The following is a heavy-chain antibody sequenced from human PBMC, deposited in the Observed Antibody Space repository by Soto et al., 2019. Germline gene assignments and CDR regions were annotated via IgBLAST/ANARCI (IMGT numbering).Heavy chain of an antibody. CDR2: IYYSGST. J-gene: IGHJ6*03. CDR3: ARLGSYYDILTGYDPSRFAGYYIDG. Sequence: SETLSLTCSVSGVSISSYYCIWIRPPPGKGLEWIGYIYYSGSTNYDPSLKSRVTISVDTSKNQFSLKLSSVTAADTAVYYCARLGSYYDILTGYDPSRFAGYYIDGWGKGTTVSVSS. CDR1: GVSISSYY. V-gene: IGHV4-59*08. D-gene: IGHD3-9*01.